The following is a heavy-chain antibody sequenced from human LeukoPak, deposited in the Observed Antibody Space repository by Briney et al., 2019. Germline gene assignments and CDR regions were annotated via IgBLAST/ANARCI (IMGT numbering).Heavy chain of an antibody. Sequence: PSETLSLTCTVSGGSISSSSYYWSWIRQPPGKGLEWIGYIYYSGSTNYNPSLKSRVTILVDTSKNQFSLKLSSVTAADTAVYYCARRAPYSYEWSTLDYWGQGTLVTVSS. CDR3: ARRAPYSYEWSTLDY. J-gene: IGHJ4*02. CDR2: IYYSGST. D-gene: IGHD5-18*01. CDR1: GGSISSSSYY. V-gene: IGHV4-61*05.